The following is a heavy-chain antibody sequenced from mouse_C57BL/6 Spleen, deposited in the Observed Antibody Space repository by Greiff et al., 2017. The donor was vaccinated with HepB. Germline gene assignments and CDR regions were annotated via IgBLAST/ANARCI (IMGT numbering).Heavy chain of an antibody. Sequence: QVQLQQPGAELVMPGASVKLSCKASGYTFTSYWMHWVKQRPGQGLEWIGEIDPSDSYTNYNQKFKGKSTSTVDKSSSTAYMQLSSLTSEDSAVYYCARPFYYYGSSSDWYFDVWGTGTTVTVSS. D-gene: IGHD1-1*01. CDR3: ARPFYYYGSSSDWYFDV. V-gene: IGHV1-69*01. CDR2: IDPSDSYT. J-gene: IGHJ1*03. CDR1: GYTFTSYW.